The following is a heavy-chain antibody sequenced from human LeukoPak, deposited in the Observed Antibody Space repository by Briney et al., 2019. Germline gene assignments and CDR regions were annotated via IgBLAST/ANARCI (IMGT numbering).Heavy chain of an antibody. Sequence: ASVKVSCKASGGTFSSYAISWMRQAPGQALEWMGGIIPIFITANYAQKFQGRVTITTDESTSTAYMELSSLRSEDTAVYYCARQDYCSGGSCYPGHDAFDIWGQGTMVTVSS. CDR3: ARQDYCSGGSCYPGHDAFDI. CDR1: GGTFSSYA. V-gene: IGHV1-69*05. J-gene: IGHJ3*02. CDR2: IIPIFITA. D-gene: IGHD2-15*01.